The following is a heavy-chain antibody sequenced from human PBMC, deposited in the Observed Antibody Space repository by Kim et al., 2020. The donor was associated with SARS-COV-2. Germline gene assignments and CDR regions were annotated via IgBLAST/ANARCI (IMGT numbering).Heavy chain of an antibody. V-gene: IGHV1-69*13. CDR1: GGTFSSYA. CDR3: ARDLRMYYYDSSGYSTKDAFDI. J-gene: IGHJ3*02. D-gene: IGHD3-22*01. Sequence: SVKVSCKASGGTFSSYAISWVRQAPGQGLEWMGGIIPIFGTANYAQKFQGRVTITADESTSTAYMELSSLRSEDTAVYYCARDLRMYYYDSSGYSTKDAFDIWGQGTMVTVSS. CDR2: IIPIFGTA.